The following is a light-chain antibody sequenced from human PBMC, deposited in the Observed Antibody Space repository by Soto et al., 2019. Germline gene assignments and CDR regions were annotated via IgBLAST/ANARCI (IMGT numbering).Light chain of an antibody. V-gene: IGKV1-39*01. J-gene: IGKJ5*01. CDR1: QSISSY. CDR3: HQSYDIPT. Sequence: DIQMTQSPSSLSASVGYRVTITCRSSQSISSYLNWYQQKPGKAPKLLIYAASSLQSGVPSRFSGSGSGTDFTLTISSLQPEDFATYYCHQSYDIPTFGQGTRLEIK. CDR2: AAS.